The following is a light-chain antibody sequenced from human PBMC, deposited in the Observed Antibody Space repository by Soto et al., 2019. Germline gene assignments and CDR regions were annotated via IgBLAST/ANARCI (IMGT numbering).Light chain of an antibody. V-gene: IGKV1-39*01. J-gene: IGKJ2*01. CDR3: QQRYKTSLSS. CDR1: QRIDNF. Sequence: DIQMTQSPSFLSASVGDRVTITCRASQRIDNFLNWYQQKPGKAPKLLIHGASSLQSGVPSRFSGSGSGTDFTLTITSLQPEDSATYHCQQRYKTSLSSFGQGTKVDIK. CDR2: GAS.